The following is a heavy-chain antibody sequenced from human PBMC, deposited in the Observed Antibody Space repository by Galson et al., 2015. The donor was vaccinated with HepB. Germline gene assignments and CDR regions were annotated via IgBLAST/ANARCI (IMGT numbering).Heavy chain of an antibody. CDR2: ISSNGAGT. D-gene: IGHD6-6*01. J-gene: IGHJ3*01. CDR1: GFTVTSYA. V-gene: IGHV3-23*01. Sequence: SLRLSCAASGFTVTSYAMSWVRQAPGKGLEWVSIISSNGAGTYYTDSVKGRFTISRDTSKNTLFVQMNSLRAEDTAVYYCAKGRPTSSPTDSFDVWAKGQRSPSLQ. CDR3: AKGRPTSSPTDSFDV.